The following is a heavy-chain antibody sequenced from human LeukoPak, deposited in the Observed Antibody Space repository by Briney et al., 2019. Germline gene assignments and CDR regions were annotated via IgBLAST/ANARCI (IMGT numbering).Heavy chain of an antibody. V-gene: IGHV4-59*01. Sequence: PSETLSLTCTVSGGSIINYDWSWIRQPPGKGLEWMGYMSYSGNTNYNPSFKSRVTISVDTSKHQFSLKLTSVTAADTAVYYCARTPAQYTSSWYDYWGQGTLVTVSS. CDR3: ARTPAQYTSSWYDY. CDR2: MSYSGNT. CDR1: GGSIINYD. D-gene: IGHD6-13*01. J-gene: IGHJ4*02.